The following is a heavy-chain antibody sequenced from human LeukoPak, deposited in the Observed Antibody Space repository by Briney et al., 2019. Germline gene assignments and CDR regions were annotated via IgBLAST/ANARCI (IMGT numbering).Heavy chain of an antibody. J-gene: IGHJ4*02. Sequence: ASVKVSCKASGYTFTGYYMHWVRQAPGQGLEWMGWINPNSGGTSYAQKFQGRVTMTRDTSISTAYMELSRLRSDDTAVYYCVDSSGYLGLPVYWGQGTLVTVSS. D-gene: IGHD3-22*01. CDR2: INPNSGGT. CDR3: VDSSGYLGLPVY. CDR1: GYTFTGYY. V-gene: IGHV1-2*02.